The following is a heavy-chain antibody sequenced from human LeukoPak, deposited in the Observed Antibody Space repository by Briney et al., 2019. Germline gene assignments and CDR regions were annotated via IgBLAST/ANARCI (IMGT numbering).Heavy chain of an antibody. J-gene: IGHJ4*02. Sequence: SETLSLTCTVSGGSISRGSYHWNWIRQPAGKGLEWIGRFYTSGTPNYNPSLKSRVTILVDTSRNQFSLKLSSVTAADTAVYYCARHPGSHCSTAACYTGGVFDYWGQGTLVTVSS. V-gene: IGHV4-61*02. D-gene: IGHD2-2*02. CDR3: ARHPGSHCSTAACYTGGVFDY. CDR1: GGSISRGSYH. CDR2: FYTSGTP.